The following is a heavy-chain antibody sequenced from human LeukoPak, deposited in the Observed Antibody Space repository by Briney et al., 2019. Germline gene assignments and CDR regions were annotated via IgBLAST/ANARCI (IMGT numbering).Heavy chain of an antibody. CDR2: IYYSGST. D-gene: IGHD6-13*01. CDR3: ARDKAVRIAAAGTVSNWFDP. CDR1: GGSISSGGYY. Sequence: SETLSLNYTVSGGSISSGGYYWSWIRQHPGKGLEWIGYIYYSGSTYYNPSPKSRVTISVDTSKNQFSLKLSSVTAADTAVYYCARDKAVRIAAAGTVSNWFDPWGQGTLVTVSS. V-gene: IGHV4-31*03. J-gene: IGHJ5*02.